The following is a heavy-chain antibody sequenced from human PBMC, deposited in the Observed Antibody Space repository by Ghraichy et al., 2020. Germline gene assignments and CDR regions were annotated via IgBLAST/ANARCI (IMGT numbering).Heavy chain of an antibody. CDR3: ARDHAGAYYYYAMDV. CDR1: GDSITSGDYY. V-gene: IGHV4-31*03. J-gene: IGHJ6*02. D-gene: IGHD2-8*02. Sequence: SETLSLTCTVSGDSITSGDYYWTWIRQHPGKGLEWIGYIYHSGGTYYNPSLKSRLTISVDTSKNQFSLKLSSVTAADTVVYYCARDHAGAYYYYAMDVWGQGTTVTVSS. CDR2: IYHSGGT.